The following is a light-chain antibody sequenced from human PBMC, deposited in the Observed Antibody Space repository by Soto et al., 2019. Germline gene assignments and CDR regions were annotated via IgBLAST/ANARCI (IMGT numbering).Light chain of an antibody. V-gene: IGKV1-5*01. CDR2: GAS. CDR3: QHYDTFSWT. Sequence: DIQMTQSPSTLSVSLGDRITITCRASEDIDTSLAWFQQRPGKAPKVLIAGASGLMNGVPSTFSGSCSGTEFALTISSVQPDDFATYFCQHYDTFSWTFGQGTKVEMK. CDR1: EDIDTS. J-gene: IGKJ1*01.